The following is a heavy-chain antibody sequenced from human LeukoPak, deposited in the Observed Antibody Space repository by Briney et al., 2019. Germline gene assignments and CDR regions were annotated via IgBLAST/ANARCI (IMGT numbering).Heavy chain of an antibody. Sequence: ASVKVSCKASGYTFTSYGISWVRQAPGQGLDWMGWISAYNGNTNYAQELQGRVTMTTDTSTSTAYMELRSLRSDDTAVYYCARSRGDILSLDYYYYGMDVWGKGTTVTVSS. CDR2: ISAYNGNT. CDR3: ARSRGDILSLDYYYYGMDV. V-gene: IGHV1-18*04. J-gene: IGHJ6*04. CDR1: GYTFTSYG. D-gene: IGHD3-9*01.